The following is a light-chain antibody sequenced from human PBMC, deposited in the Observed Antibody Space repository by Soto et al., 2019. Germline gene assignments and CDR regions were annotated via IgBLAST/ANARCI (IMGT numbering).Light chain of an antibody. J-gene: IGLJ3*02. V-gene: IGLV8-61*01. Sequence: TVVTQEPSFSVSPGGTVTLTCGLSSGSVSTSSYPSWYQQTPGQAPRTLIYRTNTRSSGVPDRFSGSILGNKAALTITGAQADDESDYYCVLYMGSGIWVFGGGTKLTVL. CDR1: SGSVSTSSY. CDR3: VLYMGSGIWV. CDR2: RTN.